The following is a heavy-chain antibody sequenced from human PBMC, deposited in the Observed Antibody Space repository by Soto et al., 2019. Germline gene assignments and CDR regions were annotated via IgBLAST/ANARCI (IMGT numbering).Heavy chain of an antibody. CDR1: GCSFATSG. V-gene: IGHV1-18*01. D-gene: IGHD3-22*01. CDR3: ARAGQYYDASGYAN. CDR2: ISAYNGNT. J-gene: IGHJ4*02. Sequence: QVTLVQSGTEVKKPGASIKVSCKASGCSFATSGMSWVRQAPGQGLEWMGWISAYNGNTNYDQNLQDRVTMTTDTSTSTAYLEVRNLRSDDTAVYYCARAGQYYDASGYANWGQGTLVTVSS.